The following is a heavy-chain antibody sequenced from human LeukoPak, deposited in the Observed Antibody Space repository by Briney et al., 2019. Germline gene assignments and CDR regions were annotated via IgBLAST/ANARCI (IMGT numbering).Heavy chain of an antibody. CDR1: GFTFSRYW. D-gene: IGHD3-16*01. CDR2: MRQDGGEI. CDR3: ARDRGDYDSSGSLFVF. V-gene: IGHV3-7*03. J-gene: IGHJ4*02. Sequence: GGSLRLSCAASGFTFSRYWMSWVRQVPRKGLEWVANMRQDGGEIYYVDSVKGRFTISRDNAKSSLYLQMNSLRAGDTAVYYCARDRGDYDSSGSLFVFGGAGSLVTVSS.